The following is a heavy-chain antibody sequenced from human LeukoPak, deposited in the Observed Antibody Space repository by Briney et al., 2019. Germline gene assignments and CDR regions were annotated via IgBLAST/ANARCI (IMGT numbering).Heavy chain of an antibody. J-gene: IGHJ5*02. Sequence: GGSLRLSCEASGFSFSTYGMHWVRQAPGKGLEWVAVIWYDGSNKYYADSVKGRFTISRDNSKNTLYLQMNSLRAEDTAVYYCAREDIGYCSGGSCYDANWFDPWGQGTLVTVSS. CDR2: IWYDGSNK. CDR3: AREDIGYCSGGSCYDANWFDP. CDR1: GFSFSTYG. V-gene: IGHV3-33*08. D-gene: IGHD2-15*01.